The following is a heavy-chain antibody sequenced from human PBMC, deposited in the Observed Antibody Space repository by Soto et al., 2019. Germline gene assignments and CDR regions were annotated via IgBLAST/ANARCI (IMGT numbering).Heavy chain of an antibody. V-gene: IGHV4-39*01. CDR2: IYYSGST. D-gene: IGHD1-1*01. J-gene: IGHJ4*02. CDR3: TSGGTLWNPGY. Sequence: QLQLQESGPGLVKPSETLSLTCTVSGGSISSFSYYWGWIRQPPGKGLEWIGNIYYSGSTYYSPSLKSRVSISVDTTKNQFSLKLSSVTATGTAMFCCTSGGTLWNPGYWGQGALVTVSS. CDR1: GGSISSFSYY.